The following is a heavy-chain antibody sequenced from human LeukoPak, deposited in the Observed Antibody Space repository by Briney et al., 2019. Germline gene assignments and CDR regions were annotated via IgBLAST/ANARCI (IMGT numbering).Heavy chain of an antibody. Sequence: GGSLRLSCAASGFTVSSTYMSWVRQAPGKGREWVSVIYSGGSTYYADSVKGRFTISRDNSKNTLYLQMNSLRAEDTAVYYCARERPVVVVPAAMPDWYFDLWGRGTLVTVSS. J-gene: IGHJ2*01. CDR2: IYSGGST. CDR1: GFTVSSTY. V-gene: IGHV3-53*01. CDR3: ARERPVVVVPAAMPDWYFDL. D-gene: IGHD2-2*01.